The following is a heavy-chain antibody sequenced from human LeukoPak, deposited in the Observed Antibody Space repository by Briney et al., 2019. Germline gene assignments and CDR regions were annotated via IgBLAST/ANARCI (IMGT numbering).Heavy chain of an antibody. Sequence: GWSLRLSCAASGFTFSSYSMNWVRQAPGKGLEWVSYISSSSSTIYYADSVKGRFTISRDNAKNSMYLQMNSLRAEDTAVYYCARDASEKYDFWSGYPRYYYMDVWGKGTTVTVSS. J-gene: IGHJ6*03. CDR2: ISSSSSTI. CDR1: GFTFSSYS. D-gene: IGHD3-3*01. V-gene: IGHV3-48*01. CDR3: ARDASEKYDFWSGYPRYYYMDV.